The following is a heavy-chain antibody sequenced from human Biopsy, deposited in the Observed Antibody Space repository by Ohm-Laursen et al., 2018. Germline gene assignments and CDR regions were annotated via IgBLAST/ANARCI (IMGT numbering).Heavy chain of an antibody. D-gene: IGHD1/OR15-1a*01. CDR3: AKEVFSAVGTSGFDP. CDR1: GFTFSNSA. V-gene: IGHV3-23*01. J-gene: IGHJ5*02. Sequence: SLRLSCSASGFTFSNSAMSWVRQPPGKGLEWVSGISGSGGRTYYAESMKGRFTISRDNSKKTVYLQKMVLRPEDTAVYYWAKEVFSAVGTSGFDPWGQGTLVTVSS. CDR2: ISGSGGRT.